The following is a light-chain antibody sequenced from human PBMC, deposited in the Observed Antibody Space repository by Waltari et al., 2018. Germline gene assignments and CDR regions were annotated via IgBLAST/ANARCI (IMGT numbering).Light chain of an antibody. J-gene: IGKJ2*03. CDR1: QSLLHSNGNTY. V-gene: IGKV2-40*01. CDR2: GGS. CDR3: VQAIAFPYS. Sequence: VLTQTPLFLPLTLGEPASISCRSIQSLLHSNGNTYLHWYLQKPGQSPQLLIFGGSNRASGVPDRFSGSGSGTDFTLKISKVEAEDIGVYYCVQAIAFPYSFGQGTKVEIK.